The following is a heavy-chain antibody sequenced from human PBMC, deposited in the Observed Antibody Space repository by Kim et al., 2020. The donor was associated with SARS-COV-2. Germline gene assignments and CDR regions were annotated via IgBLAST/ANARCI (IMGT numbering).Heavy chain of an antibody. CDR1: GFSFGGYA. Sequence: GGSLRLSCVASGFSFGGYAMTWVRQAPGKGLEWVSAISGSGTTTYYADSVKGRFTISRDNSENTLYLEVNSLRAEDTALYYCAKHDCGCDCATFFDSLG. J-gene: IGHJ4*01. V-gene: IGHV3-23*01. D-gene: IGHD2-21*02. CDR3: AKHDCGCDCATFFDS. CDR2: ISGSGTTT.